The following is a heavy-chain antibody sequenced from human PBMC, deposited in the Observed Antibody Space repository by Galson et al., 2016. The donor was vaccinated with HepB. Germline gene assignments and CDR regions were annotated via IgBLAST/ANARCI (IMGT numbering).Heavy chain of an antibody. V-gene: IGHV3-48*01. CDR2: ISSGAI. Sequence: SLRLSCAASGFTFSSYSMNWVRQAPGKGLEWVSYISSGAIYYSDSVKGRFTISRDNSRNTLYLQMNSLRAEDTAMYYCARNMYGAATNYIGDVFDIWGQGTMVTVSS. D-gene: IGHD3-10*01. CDR1: GFTFSSYS. CDR3: ARNMYGAATNYIGDVFDI. J-gene: IGHJ3*02.